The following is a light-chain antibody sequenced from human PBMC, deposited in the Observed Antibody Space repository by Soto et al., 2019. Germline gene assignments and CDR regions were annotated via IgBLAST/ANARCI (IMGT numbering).Light chain of an antibody. CDR1: QSISSW. CDR2: KAS. V-gene: IGKV1-5*03. Sequence: DIQMTQSPSTLSASVGDRVTITCRASQSISSWLAWYQQKPGKAPKLLIYKASSLESGVPSRFSGGGSGTEFTLTISSLQPDDFATYYCQQYNSLSITFDQGTRLEIK. CDR3: QQYNSLSIT. J-gene: IGKJ5*01.